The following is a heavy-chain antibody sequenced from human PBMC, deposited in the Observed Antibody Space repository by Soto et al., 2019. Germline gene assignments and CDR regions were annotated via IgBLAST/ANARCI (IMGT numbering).Heavy chain of an antibody. CDR2: ISGSGDNT. J-gene: IGHJ4*02. Sequence: EVQLLESGGGLVQPGGSLRLSCAASGFTFSNYAMTWVRQAPGKGLEWVSTISGSGDNTYYADSVRGRFTISRDNSKNTLYLQMNGPRADDTAVYYCARRPLAARHTDYWGQGTLVTVSS. CDR1: GFTFSNYA. D-gene: IGHD6-6*01. V-gene: IGHV3-23*01. CDR3: ARRPLAARHTDY.